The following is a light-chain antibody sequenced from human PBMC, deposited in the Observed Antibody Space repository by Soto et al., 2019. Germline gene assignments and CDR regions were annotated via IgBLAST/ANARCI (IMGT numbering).Light chain of an antibody. Sequence: DVVTTQSLLTLRGDTEEPASISYTSNQNVLHSNGYNYLDWYLQKAAQSPQCLIYLGSTRASRVPDRFSVSESGTDFTMKISRVEAEDVGVYYCMQALQTAWTFGQGTKADIK. V-gene: IGKV2-28*01. CDR1: QNVLHSNGYNY. J-gene: IGKJ1*01. CDR2: LGS. CDR3: MQALQTAWT.